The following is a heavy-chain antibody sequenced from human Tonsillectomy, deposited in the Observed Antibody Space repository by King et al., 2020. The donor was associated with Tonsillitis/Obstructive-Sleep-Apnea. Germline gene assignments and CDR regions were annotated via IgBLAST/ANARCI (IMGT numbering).Heavy chain of an antibody. Sequence: VQLVESGGDLVKPGGSLRLSCAASGFTFSDYYMSWFRQAPGKGLEWVSYISSSASTIYYADSVKGRFTISRDNAKDSLYLQMNSLRAEDTAVYYCASPKYYYDSDAYYFDYWGQGTLVTVSS. CDR3: ASPKYYYDSDAYYFDY. CDR2: ISSSASTI. J-gene: IGHJ4*02. V-gene: IGHV3-11*01. CDR1: GFTFSDYY. D-gene: IGHD3-22*01.